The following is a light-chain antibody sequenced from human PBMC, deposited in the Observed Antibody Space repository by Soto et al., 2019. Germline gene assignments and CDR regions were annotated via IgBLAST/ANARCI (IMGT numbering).Light chain of an antibody. CDR1: QSVSSN. CDR3: QKYNNWPYT. CDR2: GAS. Sequence: EIVMTQSPATLSVSPGERATLSCRASQSVSSNLAWYQQKPGQAPRLLIYGASTRATGIPARFSGSGSGTEFTLTISSLQSEDFPVYYCQKYNNWPYTFGQGTKLEIK. V-gene: IGKV3-15*01. J-gene: IGKJ2*01.